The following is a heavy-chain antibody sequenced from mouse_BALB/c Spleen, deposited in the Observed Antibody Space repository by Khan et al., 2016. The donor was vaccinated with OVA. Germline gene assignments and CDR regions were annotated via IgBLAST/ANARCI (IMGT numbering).Heavy chain of an antibody. CDR2: INPSTGYT. Sequence: QVQLKESGAELAKPGASVKMSCKASGYTFTSYWMHWVKQRPGQGLEWIGYINPSTGYTKYNQKFRDKATLTTDKSSSTAYMQLSSLTSEDSAVYYCAIRGLDGIFAYGGQGTLVTVSA. J-gene: IGHJ3*01. CDR3: AIRGLDGIFAY. D-gene: IGHD2-13*01. V-gene: IGHV1-7*01. CDR1: GYTFTSYW.